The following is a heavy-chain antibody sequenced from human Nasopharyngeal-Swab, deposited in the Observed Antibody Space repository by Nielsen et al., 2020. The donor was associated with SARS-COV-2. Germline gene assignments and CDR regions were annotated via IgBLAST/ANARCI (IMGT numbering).Heavy chain of an antibody. CDR3: AKDRDSGDDSDDYYHYYGMDV. J-gene: IGHJ6*02. CDR1: GFTFRSYA. V-gene: IGHV3-23*01. D-gene: IGHD5-12*01. CDR2: ISASDYTT. Sequence: GESLKISCAASGFTFRSYAISWVRQAPGKGLEWVSVISASDYTTYYADSVKGRFTISRDNSKNTVNLQMNSLRAEDMAIYYCAKDRDSGDDSDDYYHYYGMDVWGQGTTVTVFS.